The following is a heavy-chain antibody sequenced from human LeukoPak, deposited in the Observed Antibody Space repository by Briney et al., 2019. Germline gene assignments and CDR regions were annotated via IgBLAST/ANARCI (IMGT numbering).Heavy chain of an antibody. V-gene: IGHV4-34*01. Sequence: SETLSLTCAVYGGSFSGYYWSWIRQPPGKGLEWIGEINHSGSTNYNPSLKSRVTISVDTSKNQFSLKLSSVTAADTAVYYCARASKHIVVVTDWGQGTLVTVSS. CDR3: ARASKHIVVVTD. CDR2: INHSGST. CDR1: GGSFSGYY. D-gene: IGHD2-21*02. J-gene: IGHJ4*02.